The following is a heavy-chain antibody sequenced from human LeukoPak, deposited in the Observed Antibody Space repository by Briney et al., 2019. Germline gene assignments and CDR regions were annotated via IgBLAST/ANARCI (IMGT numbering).Heavy chain of an antibody. CDR2: IWYDGSNK. CDR1: GFTFSSYG. CDR3: ARSDVSDYYYGMDV. D-gene: IGHD3-16*01. Sequence: PGRSLRLSCAASGFTFSSYGMHWVRQAPGKGLEWVAVIWYDGSNKYYADSVKGRFTISRDNSKSTLYLQMNSLRAEDTAVYYCARSDVSDYYYGMDVWGQGTTVTVSS. J-gene: IGHJ6*02. V-gene: IGHV3-33*01.